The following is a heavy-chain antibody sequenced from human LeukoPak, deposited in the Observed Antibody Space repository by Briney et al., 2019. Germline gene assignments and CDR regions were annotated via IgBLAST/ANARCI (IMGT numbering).Heavy chain of an antibody. CDR3: ATGTYYYGSSGYPYFDY. J-gene: IGHJ4*02. CDR2: FDPEDGET. V-gene: IGHV1-24*01. D-gene: IGHD3-22*01. CDR1: GYTFTSYG. Sequence: ASVKVSCKASGYTFTSYGISWVRQAPGKGLECMGGFDPEDGETIYAQKFQGRVTMTEDTSTDTAYMELSSLRSEDTAVYHCATGTYYYGSSGYPYFDYWGQGTLVTVSS.